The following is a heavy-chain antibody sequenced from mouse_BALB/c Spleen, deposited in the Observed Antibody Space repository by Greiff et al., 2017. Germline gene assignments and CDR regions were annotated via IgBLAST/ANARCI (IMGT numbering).Heavy chain of an antibody. CDR3: AREGTTATFDY. V-gene: IGHV5-17*02. CDR2: ISSGSSTI. CDR1: GFTFSSFG. D-gene: IGHD1-2*01. J-gene: IGHJ2*01. Sequence: DVHLVESGGGLVQPGGSRKLSCAASGFTFSSFGMHWVRQAPEKGLEWVAYISSGSSTIYYADTVKGRFTISRDNAKNNLYLQMSSLKSEDTAMYYCAREGTTATFDYWGQGTTLTVSS.